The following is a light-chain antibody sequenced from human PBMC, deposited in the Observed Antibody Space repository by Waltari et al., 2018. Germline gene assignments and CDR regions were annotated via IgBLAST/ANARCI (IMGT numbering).Light chain of an antibody. CDR2: GAS. Sequence: LACKDSQRVSSSDLAGYKQKPGQAPRLLMYGASSRATGIPDRFSGSGSETDFTLTIRRLEPEDFAVYYCQQYGSSLFGQGTRLEIK. J-gene: IGKJ5*01. CDR3: QQYGSSL. V-gene: IGKV3-20*01. CDR1: QRVSSSD.